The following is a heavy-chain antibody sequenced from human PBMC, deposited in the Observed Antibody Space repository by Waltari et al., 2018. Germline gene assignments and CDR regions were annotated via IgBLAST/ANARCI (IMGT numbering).Heavy chain of an antibody. CDR1: GASIPSSSYY. CDR2: IYYSGST. CDR3: ARGIAAAGSQPNDAFDI. V-gene: IGHV4-39*07. D-gene: IGHD6-13*01. Sequence: QLQLQESGPGLVKPSETLSLTCTVSGASIPSSSYYWCWIPQPPGKGLEWIGSIYYSGSTYYNPSLKSRVTISVDTSKNQFSLKLSSVTAADTAVYYCARGIAAAGSQPNDAFDIWGQGTMVTVSS. J-gene: IGHJ3*02.